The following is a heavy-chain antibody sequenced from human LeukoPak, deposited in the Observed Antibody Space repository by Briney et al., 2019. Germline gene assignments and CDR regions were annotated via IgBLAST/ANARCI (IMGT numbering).Heavy chain of an antibody. Sequence: GGSLRLSCAASGFTFSSYAMSWVRQAPGKGLVWVSHIIGDGSRSGYADSVKGRFTISRDNARATLYLQINSLRAADTAVYYCARGRNYGMDVWGQGTTVTVSS. V-gene: IGHV3-74*01. CDR1: GFTFSSYA. CDR2: IIGDGSRS. J-gene: IGHJ6*02. CDR3: ARGRNYGMDV.